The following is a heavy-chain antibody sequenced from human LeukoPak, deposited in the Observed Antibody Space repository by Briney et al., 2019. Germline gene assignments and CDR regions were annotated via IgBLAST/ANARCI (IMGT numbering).Heavy chain of an antibody. J-gene: IGHJ4*02. D-gene: IGHD5-18*01. Sequence: GGSLRLSCAASGFTVSSNYMSWVRQAPGKGLEWVSVIYSGGSTYYADSVKGRFTISRDNSKNTLYLQMNSLRAEDTAVYYCARVDTVMAYYFDLWGQGTLVTVSS. V-gene: IGHV3-53*05. CDR3: ARVDTVMAYYFDL. CDR2: IYSGGST. CDR1: GFTVSSNY.